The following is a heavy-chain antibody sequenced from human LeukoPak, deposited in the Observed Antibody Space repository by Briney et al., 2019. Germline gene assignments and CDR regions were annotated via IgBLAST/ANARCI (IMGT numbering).Heavy chain of an antibody. Sequence: GGSLRLSCAASGFTFTDYYMTWIRQAPGKGLEWLSYISSSSTYTNYADSVKGRFTISRDNAKNSLYLQMNSLRAEDTAVYYCARDGVVVVPAAMSYYYYGMDVWGQGTTVTVSS. J-gene: IGHJ6*02. CDR3: ARDGVVVVPAAMSYYYYGMDV. CDR2: ISSSSTYT. V-gene: IGHV3-11*06. D-gene: IGHD2-2*01. CDR1: GFTFTDYY.